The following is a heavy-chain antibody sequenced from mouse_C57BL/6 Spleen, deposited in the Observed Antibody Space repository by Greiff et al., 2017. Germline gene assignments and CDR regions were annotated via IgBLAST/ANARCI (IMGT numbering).Heavy chain of an antibody. CDR3: ARDPAWFAD. J-gene: IGHJ3*01. CDR1: GYTFTDYY. CDR2: INPYNGGT. Sequence: EVQLQQSGPVLVKPGASVKMSCKASGYTFTDYYMNWVKQSHGKSLEWIGVINPYNGGTSYNQKFKGKATLTVDKSSSTAYMELNSLTSEDSAVYYCARDPAWFADGGQGTLVTVSA. V-gene: IGHV1-19*01.